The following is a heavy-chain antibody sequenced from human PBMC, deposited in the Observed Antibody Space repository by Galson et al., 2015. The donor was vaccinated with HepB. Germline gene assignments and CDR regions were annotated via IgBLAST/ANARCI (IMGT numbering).Heavy chain of an antibody. CDR3: ARTAMSSFFLVWFDP. J-gene: IGHJ5*02. CDR2: INTNTGNP. V-gene: IGHV7-4-1*02. Sequence: SVKVSCKASGYTFTSYAMNWVRQAPGQGLEWMGWINTNTGNPTYAQGFTGRFVFSLDTSVSTAYLQISSLKAEDTAVYYCARTAMSSFFLVWFDPWGQGTLVTVSS. D-gene: IGHD5-18*01. CDR1: GYTFTSYA.